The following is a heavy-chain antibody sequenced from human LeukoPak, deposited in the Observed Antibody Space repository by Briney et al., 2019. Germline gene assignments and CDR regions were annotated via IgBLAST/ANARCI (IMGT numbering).Heavy chain of an antibody. D-gene: IGHD6-19*01. J-gene: IGHJ5*02. CDR3: AKVGPERIAVATYGRYDL. Sequence: GGSLRLSCAVSGFTFSNSAMSWVRLAPGKGLEWVSSICISGSTTYYTLSVKGRFTISRDNSKNTLFLQMSSLRGEDTAVYYCAKVGPERIAVATYGRYDLWGQGTLVTVSS. CDR1: GFTFSNSA. CDR2: ICISGSTT. V-gene: IGHV3-23*01.